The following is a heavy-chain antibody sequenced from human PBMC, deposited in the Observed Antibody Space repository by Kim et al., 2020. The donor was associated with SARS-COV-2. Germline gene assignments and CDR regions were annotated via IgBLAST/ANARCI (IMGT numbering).Heavy chain of an antibody. J-gene: IGHJ4*02. D-gene: IGHD3-22*01. V-gene: IGHV5-10-1*01. CDR1: GYSFTSYW. Sequence: GESLKISCKGSGYSFTSYWISWVRQMPGKGLEWMGRIDPSDSYTNYSPSFQGHVTISADKSISTAYLPWSSLKASDTAMYYCARPLHRDYYDTSGYYDWGQGTLVTVSS. CDR3: ARPLHRDYYDTSGYYD. CDR2: IDPSDSYT.